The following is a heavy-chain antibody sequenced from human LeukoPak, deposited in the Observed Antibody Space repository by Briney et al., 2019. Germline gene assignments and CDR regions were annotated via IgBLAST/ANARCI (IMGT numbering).Heavy chain of an antibody. Sequence: ASVKVSCKASGYTFSKFYIHWVRQAPGQGLEWMGLLNTQPNNDYTNYAQKFQGRVTLTRDMSTNTVYMKLSSLTSEDTAVYYCARSQDLDQNWFDPWGQGTLVTVSS. CDR2: LNTQPNNDYT. V-gene: IGHV1-46*01. CDR1: GYTFSKFY. J-gene: IGHJ5*02. CDR3: ARSQDLDQNWFDP.